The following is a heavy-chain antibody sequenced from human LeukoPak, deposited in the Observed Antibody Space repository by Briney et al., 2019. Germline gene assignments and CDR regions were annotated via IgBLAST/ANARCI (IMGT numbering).Heavy chain of an antibody. D-gene: IGHD1-26*01. CDR1: GYTFTSYD. J-gene: IGHJ4*02. V-gene: IGHV1-8*01. Sequence: ASVKVSCKASGYTFTSYDINWVRQATGRGLEWMGWMNPNSGNTGYAQKLQGRVTMTTDTSTSTAYMELRSLRSDDTAVYYCARDQVGATGFWGQGTLVTVSS. CDR3: ARDQVGATGF. CDR2: MNPNSGNT.